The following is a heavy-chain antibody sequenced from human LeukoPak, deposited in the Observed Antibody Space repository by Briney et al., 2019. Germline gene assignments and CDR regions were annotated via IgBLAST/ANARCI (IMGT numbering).Heavy chain of an antibody. Sequence: GGSLRLSCTASGXTFNSYSLNWVRQAPGKGLEWLASICYNSSNIYGADSVKGRFTISRNNAKNSLFVEMNSLRAEDTAVYYCARDGDGGNPEVFDIRGQGTIVIVSS. J-gene: IGHJ3*02. CDR3: ARDGDGGNPEVFDI. CDR2: ICYNSSNI. D-gene: IGHD4-23*01. V-gene: IGHV3-21*01. CDR1: GXTFNSYS.